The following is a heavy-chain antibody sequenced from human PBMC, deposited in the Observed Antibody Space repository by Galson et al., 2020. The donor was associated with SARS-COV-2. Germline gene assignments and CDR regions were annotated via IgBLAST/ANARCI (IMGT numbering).Heavy chain of an antibody. CDR2: INWNRGSI. D-gene: IGHD3-22*01. Sequence: GGSLRLSCAASTFTFEPYAMHWVRQAPGKGLEWVSGINWNRGSIRSADSVKGRFTLSRDNANNSLYLQMNSLRAEDTALYYCVKDIGDYYVTSGYYGAFDLWGQGTLVTVS. CDR3: VKDIGDYYVTSGYYGAFDL. J-gene: IGHJ3*01. V-gene: IGHV3-9*01. CDR1: TFTFEPYA.